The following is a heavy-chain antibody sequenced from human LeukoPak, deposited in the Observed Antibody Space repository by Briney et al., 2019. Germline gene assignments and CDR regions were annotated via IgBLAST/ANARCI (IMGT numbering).Heavy chain of an antibody. Sequence: GGSLRLSCAASGFTFSSYGMHWVRQAPGKGLEWVAVISYDGSNKYYADSVKGRFTISRDNSKNTLYLQMNSLRAEDTAVYYCAKDRVAAAGTSGYWGQGTLVTVSS. D-gene: IGHD6-13*01. J-gene: IGHJ4*02. CDR2: ISYDGSNK. CDR1: GFTFSSYG. CDR3: AKDRVAAAGTSGY. V-gene: IGHV3-30*18.